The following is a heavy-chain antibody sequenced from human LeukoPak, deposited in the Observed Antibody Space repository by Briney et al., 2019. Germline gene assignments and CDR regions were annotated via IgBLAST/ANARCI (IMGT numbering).Heavy chain of an antibody. V-gene: IGHV5-51*01. CDR1: GYSFTSYW. CDR2: IYPGDSDT. Sequence: GESLKISRKGSGYSFTSYWIGWVCQMPGKGLEWMGIIYPGDSDTRYSPSFQGQVTISADKSISTAYLQWSSLKASGTAMYYCASTTYYYDSSGYWGAFDIWGQGTMVTVSS. J-gene: IGHJ3*02. D-gene: IGHD3-22*01. CDR3: ASTTYYYDSSGYWGAFDI.